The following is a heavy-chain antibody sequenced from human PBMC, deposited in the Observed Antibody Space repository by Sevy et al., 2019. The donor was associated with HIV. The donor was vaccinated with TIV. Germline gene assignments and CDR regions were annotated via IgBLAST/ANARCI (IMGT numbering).Heavy chain of an antibody. CDR3: ASSIVVVPAAMIPYYYYGMDV. J-gene: IGHJ6*02. D-gene: IGHD2-2*01. V-gene: IGHV1-69*13. Sequence: ASVKVSCKASGGTFSSYAISWVRQAPGQGLEWMGGIIPIFGTANYAQKFQGRVTITADESTSTAYMELSSLRSEDTGVYYCASSIVVVPAAMIPYYYYGMDVWGQGTTVTVSS. CDR2: IIPIFGTA. CDR1: GGTFSSYA.